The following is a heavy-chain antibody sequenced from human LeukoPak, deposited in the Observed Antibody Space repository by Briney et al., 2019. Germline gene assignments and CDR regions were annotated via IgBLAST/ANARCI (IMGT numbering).Heavy chain of an antibody. CDR2: IKQDGSEK. J-gene: IGHJ5*02. CDR3: TRLRGGISTSRSNWFDP. CDR1: GFTFSSYW. D-gene: IGHD6-6*01. V-gene: IGHV3-7*01. Sequence: SGGSLRLSCAASGFTFSSYWMTWVRQAPGKGLEWVANIKQDGSEKYYVDSVKGRFTISRDNAKNSLYLQMNSLRAEDTAVYYCTRLRGGISTSRSNWFDPWGQGTLVTVSS.